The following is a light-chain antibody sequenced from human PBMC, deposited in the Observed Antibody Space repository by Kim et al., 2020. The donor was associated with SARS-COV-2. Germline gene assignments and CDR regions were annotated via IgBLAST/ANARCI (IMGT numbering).Light chain of an antibody. CDR1: SGSIANTY. Sequence: NFMLTQPHSVSESPGKTVAISCTRSSGSIANTYVQWYQQRPGSSPTTVIYEDNQRPSGVPDRFSGSIDRSSNSASLTISGLKTEDEAEYYCQSYDSNNQGVFGGGTQLTVL. J-gene: IGLJ3*02. CDR3: QSYDSNNQGV. CDR2: EDN. V-gene: IGLV6-57*01.